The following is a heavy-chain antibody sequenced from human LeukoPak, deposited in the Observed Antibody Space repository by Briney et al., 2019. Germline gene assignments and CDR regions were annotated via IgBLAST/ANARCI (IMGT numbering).Heavy chain of an antibody. CDR2: SRNKVNQSNT. D-gene: IGHD2-2*02. CDR3: VRDAARGSYTAFDL. V-gene: IGHV3-72*01. J-gene: IGHJ3*01. Sequence: GGSLRLSCPLSELTLSDHYMDWVRQAPGAGREWLGRSRNKVNQSNTEYAPSVQGRFTVSRDDSKISLYLQMNSLKTEDTAMYFCVRDAARGSYTAFDLWGPGTMVTVSS. CDR1: ELTLSDHY.